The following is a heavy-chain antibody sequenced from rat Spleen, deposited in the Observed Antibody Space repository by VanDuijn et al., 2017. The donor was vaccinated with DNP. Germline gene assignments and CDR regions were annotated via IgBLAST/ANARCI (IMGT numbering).Heavy chain of an antibody. CDR3: ARRRLPYWYFDF. CDR2: INTGSGGT. J-gene: IGHJ1*01. CDR1: GYTFTSYY. V-gene: IGHV1-43*01. Sequence: QVQLHQSGAELARPGSSVKISCKASGYTFTSYYIGWIKQTTGQGLEYLGYINTGSGGTNYNEKFRGKATLTVDTSSNTAFMQLSSLTPDDSAVYYCARRRLPYWYFDFWGPGTMVTVSS. D-gene: IGHD1-4*01.